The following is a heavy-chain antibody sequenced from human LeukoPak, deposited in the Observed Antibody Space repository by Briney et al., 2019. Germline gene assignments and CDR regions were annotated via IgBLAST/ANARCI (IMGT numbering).Heavy chain of an antibody. CDR2: IYPGDSDT. J-gene: IGHJ5*02. Sequence: GVIYPGDSDTTYNPSFQGQVTISADRSISTAYLQWSSLKASDTAMYYCARRAVQHNWFDPWGQGTLVAVSS. CDR3: ARRAVQHNWFDP. D-gene: IGHD5-18*01. V-gene: IGHV5-51*01.